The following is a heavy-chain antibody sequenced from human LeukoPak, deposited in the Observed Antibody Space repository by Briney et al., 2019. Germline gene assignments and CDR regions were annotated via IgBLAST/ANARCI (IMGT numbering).Heavy chain of an antibody. D-gene: IGHD2-2*01. V-gene: IGHV4-59*08. J-gene: IGHJ6*02. CDR1: GGSISSYY. Sequence: PSETLSLTCTVSGGSISSYYWSWIRQPPGKGLEWIGYIYYSGSTNYNPSLKSRVTISVDTSKNQFSLKLSSVTAADTAVYYCARVPLYCSSTSCLSPYGMDVWGQGTTVTVSS. CDR2: IYYSGST. CDR3: ARVPLYCSSTSCLSPYGMDV.